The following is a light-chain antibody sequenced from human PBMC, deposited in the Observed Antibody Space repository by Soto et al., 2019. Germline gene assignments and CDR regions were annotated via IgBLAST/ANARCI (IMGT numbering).Light chain of an antibody. J-gene: IGKJ1*01. CDR2: KAS. CDR3: QQYNTYPWT. Sequence: DIQMTQSPSTLSASVGDRVTITCRASQSLSSWLAWYQQQPGKAPKLLIYKASSLESGFPSRFSGSGSGTEFTLTISSLQPDDFATYYCQQYNTYPWTFGQGTKVEIK. CDR1: QSLSSW. V-gene: IGKV1-5*03.